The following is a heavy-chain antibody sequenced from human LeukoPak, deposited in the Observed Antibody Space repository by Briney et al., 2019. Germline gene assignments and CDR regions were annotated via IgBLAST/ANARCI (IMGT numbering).Heavy chain of an antibody. CDR3: ARDWTGGGLKD. Sequence: ASVKVSCKAFGYTFTGYYMHWVRQAPGQGLEWMGWISAYNGNTNYAQKLQGRVTMTTDTSTSTAYMELRSLRSDDTAVYYCARDWTGGGLKDWGQGTLVTVSS. CDR2: ISAYNGNT. CDR1: GYTFTGYY. J-gene: IGHJ4*02. V-gene: IGHV1-18*04. D-gene: IGHD3/OR15-3a*01.